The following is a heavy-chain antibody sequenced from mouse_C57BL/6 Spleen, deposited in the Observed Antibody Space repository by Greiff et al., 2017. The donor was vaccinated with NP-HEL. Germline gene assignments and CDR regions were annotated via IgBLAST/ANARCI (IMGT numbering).Heavy chain of an antibody. CDR1: GYTFTGYW. J-gene: IGHJ3*01. CDR3: ARKNYDYDEGAWFAY. Sequence: VQLQQSGAELMKPGASVKLSCKATGYTFTGYWIEWVKQRPGHGLEWIGEILPGSGSTNYNEKFKGKATFTADTPSNTAYMQLSSLTTEDSAIYYCARKNYDYDEGAWFAYWGQGTLVTVSA. CDR2: ILPGSGST. V-gene: IGHV1-9*01. D-gene: IGHD2-4*01.